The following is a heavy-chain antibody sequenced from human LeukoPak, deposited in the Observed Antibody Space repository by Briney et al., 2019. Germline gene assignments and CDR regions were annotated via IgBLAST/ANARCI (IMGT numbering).Heavy chain of an antibody. D-gene: IGHD3-9*01. CDR1: GGSISGSSYY. CDR3: ARYDYDIYYFDY. V-gene: IGHV4-39*07. Sequence: SETLSLTCTVSGGSISGSSYYWGWIRQPPGKGLEWIGSIYYSGSTYYNPSLKSRVTISVDTSKNQFSLKLSSVTAADTAVYYCARYDYDIYYFDYWGQGTLVTVSS. J-gene: IGHJ4*02. CDR2: IYYSGST.